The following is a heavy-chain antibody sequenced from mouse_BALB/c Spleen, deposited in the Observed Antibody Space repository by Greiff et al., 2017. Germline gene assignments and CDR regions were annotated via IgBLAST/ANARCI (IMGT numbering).Heavy chain of an antibody. V-gene: IGHV5-4*02. J-gene: IGHJ1*01. CDR3: ARASSTEALYWYFDV. CDR1: GFTFSDYY. CDR2: ISDGGSYT. Sequence: EVQLVESGGGLVKPGGSLKLSCAASGFTFSDYYMYWVRQTPEKRLEWVATISDGGSYTYYPDSVKGRFTISRDNAKNNLYLQMSSLKSEDTAMYYCARASSTEALYWYFDVWGAGTTVTVSS.